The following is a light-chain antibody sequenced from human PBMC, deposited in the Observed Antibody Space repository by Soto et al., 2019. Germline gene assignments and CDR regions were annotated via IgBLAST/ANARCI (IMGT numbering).Light chain of an antibody. J-gene: IGKJ1*01. CDR3: QQRSNWPRT. Sequence: EIVLTQSPATLSLSPGERATLSCRASQSVSSYLAWYQQKPGQAPRLLIYDASNRATGIPARFSGSGSGTDFTLTISSLVPEDFAVYYCQQRSNWPRTFGQGSKVEI. CDR2: DAS. V-gene: IGKV3-11*01. CDR1: QSVSSY.